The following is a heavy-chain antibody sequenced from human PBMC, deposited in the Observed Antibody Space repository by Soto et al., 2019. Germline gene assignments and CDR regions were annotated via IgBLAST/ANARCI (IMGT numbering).Heavy chain of an antibody. CDR1: GGSISSNTYY. CDR3: ARPTEPGTSDAFDI. V-gene: IGHV4-39*01. Sequence: QLQLQESGPGLVKPSETLSLTCTVSGGSISSNTYYWGWIRQPPGKGLEWIGSIYRSGSTYYNPSLKSRVTISVDTSNDQFSLRLSSVTAADTAVYYCARPTEPGTSDAFDIWGQGTKVTV. J-gene: IGHJ3*02. CDR2: IYRSGST. D-gene: IGHD1-1*01.